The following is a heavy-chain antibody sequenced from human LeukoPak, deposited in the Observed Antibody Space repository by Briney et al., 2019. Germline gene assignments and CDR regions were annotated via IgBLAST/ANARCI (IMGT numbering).Heavy chain of an antibody. CDR3: ARDSYSYGCVLGCSEYNWFDP. CDR2: IYTSGST. V-gene: IGHV4-4*07. CDR1: GGSISSYY. J-gene: IGHJ5*02. Sequence: MTSETLSLTCTVSGGSISSYYWSWIRQPAGKGLEWIGRIYTSGSTNYNPSLKSRVTMSVDTSKNQFSLKLSSVTAADTAVYYCARDSYSYGCVLGCSEYNWFDPWGQGTLVTVSS. D-gene: IGHD5-18*01.